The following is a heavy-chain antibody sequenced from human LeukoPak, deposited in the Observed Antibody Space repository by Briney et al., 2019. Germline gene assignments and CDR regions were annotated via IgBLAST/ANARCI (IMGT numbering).Heavy chain of an antibody. J-gene: IGHJ4*02. D-gene: IGHD3-10*01. CDR2: IDPSDSYT. V-gene: IGHV5-10-1*01. Sequence: GESLKISCKASGYSFTTYWISWVRQMPGKGLEWMGRIDPSDSYTNYSPSFQGHVTISVDKSISTAYLQWSTLKAADTAIYYCARLVARAHWGQGTLVTVSS. CDR1: GYSFTTYW. CDR3: ARLVARAH.